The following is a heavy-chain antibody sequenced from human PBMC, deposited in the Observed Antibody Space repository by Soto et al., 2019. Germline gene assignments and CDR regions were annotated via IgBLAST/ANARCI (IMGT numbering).Heavy chain of an antibody. V-gene: IGHV4-39*07. D-gene: IGHD3-3*01. Sequence: SETLSLTCSVSGDSINSDKYYWGWIRQPPGKGLEWIGSIYYRGNTYYNPSLQTRVTISVDTSKNQFSLKLSSVTAADTAVYYCARDRNYYDFWSGYYFRGFDYWGQGTLVTVSS. CDR3: ARDRNYYDFWSGYYFRGFDY. CDR2: IYYRGNT. J-gene: IGHJ4*02. CDR1: GDSINSDKYY.